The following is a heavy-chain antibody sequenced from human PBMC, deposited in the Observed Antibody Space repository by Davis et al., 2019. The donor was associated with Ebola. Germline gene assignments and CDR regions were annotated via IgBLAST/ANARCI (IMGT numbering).Heavy chain of an antibody. CDR3: AKDRCSSTRCQDFYYGMDV. V-gene: IGHV3-30*18. D-gene: IGHD2-2*01. CDR2: MSHDGSNK. Sequence: PGGSLRLSCAASGFTFNKYGIHWVRQAPGKGLEWLAVMSHDGSNKYYADSVEGRFTISRDNSKNTLYLQVNSLRAADTAVYYCAKDRCSSTRCQDFYYGMDVWGQGTTATVSS. J-gene: IGHJ6*02. CDR1: GFTFNKYG.